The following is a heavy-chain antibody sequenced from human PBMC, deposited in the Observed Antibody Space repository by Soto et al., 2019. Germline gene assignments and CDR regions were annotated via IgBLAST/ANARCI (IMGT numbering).Heavy chain of an antibody. CDR3: ARASWGNGDWYGP. J-gene: IGHJ5*02. V-gene: IGHV1-8*01. Sequence: ASVKVSCKASGYTFTSYDINWLRQATGQGLEWMGWINPNSGNTGYARKFQGRVTMPRNTSISTAYMEMSSLRSEDTAVYYCARASWGNGDWYGPSGRGTVETVSS. D-gene: IGHD7-27*01. CDR1: GYTFTSYD. CDR2: INPNSGNT.